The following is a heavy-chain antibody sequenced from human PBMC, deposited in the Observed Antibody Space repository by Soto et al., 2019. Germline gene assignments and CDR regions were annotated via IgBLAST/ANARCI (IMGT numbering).Heavy chain of an antibody. CDR3: ARARAGAIVATIRGRKYFDY. CDR1: GGSFSGYY. Sequence: SETLSLTCAVYGGSFSGYYWSWIRQPPGKGLEWIGEINHSGSTNYNPSLKSRVTISVDTSKNQFSLKLSSVTAADTAVYYCARARAGAIVATIRGRKYFDYWGQGTLVTVSS. J-gene: IGHJ4*02. CDR2: INHSGST. V-gene: IGHV4-34*01. D-gene: IGHD5-12*01.